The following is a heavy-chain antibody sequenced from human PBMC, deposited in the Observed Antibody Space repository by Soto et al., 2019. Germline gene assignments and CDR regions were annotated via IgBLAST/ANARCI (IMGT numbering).Heavy chain of an antibody. V-gene: IGHV1-69*13. CDR3: ERVGEGGGGDY. CDR2: VIPSFGTP. Sequence: AVKVSCNAAGGNFNSYAFNWVRQGHGEWVEWMGGVIPSFGTPIYAQKFQGRVTITADESTSTAYMELSSLSSGDTAVYFCERVGEGGGGDYWGQGTLVTVSS. J-gene: IGHJ4*02. D-gene: IGHD2-15*01. CDR1: GGNFNSYA.